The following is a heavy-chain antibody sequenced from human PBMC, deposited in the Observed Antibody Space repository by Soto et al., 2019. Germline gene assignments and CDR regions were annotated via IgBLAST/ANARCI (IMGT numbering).Heavy chain of an antibody. CDR2: IDPSDSYT. D-gene: IGHD3-3*01. Sequence: PGESLKISCKGSGYSFTTYWINWVRQMPGKGLEWMGRIDPSDSYTNYSPSFQGHVTISADKSISTAYLQWSSLKASDTAMYYCARRPYFSSYYSHYSMLVSGPATTVTLSS. V-gene: IGHV5-10-1*01. CDR1: GYSFTTYW. J-gene: IGHJ6*02. CDR3: ARRPYFSSYYSHYSMLV.